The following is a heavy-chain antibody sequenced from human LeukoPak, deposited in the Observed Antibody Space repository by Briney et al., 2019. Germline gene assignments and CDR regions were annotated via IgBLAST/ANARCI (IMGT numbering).Heavy chain of an antibody. V-gene: IGHV3-48*03. CDR2: ISTSGGTI. CDR3: VRGDGGYSSGSVDY. J-gene: IGHJ4*02. Sequence: GGSLRLSCAASGFTFSSYEMNWVRQAPGKGLEWVSYISTSGGTIYYADSVKGRFTISRDNAKNSQYLQMNSLRAEDTGVYYCVRGDGGYSSGSVDYWGQGTLVTVSS. D-gene: IGHD6-19*01. CDR1: GFTFSSYE.